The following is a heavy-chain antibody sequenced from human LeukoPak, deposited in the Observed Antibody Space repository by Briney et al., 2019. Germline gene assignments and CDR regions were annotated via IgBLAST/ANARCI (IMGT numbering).Heavy chain of an antibody. V-gene: IGHV1-18*01. J-gene: IGHJ4*02. Sequence: ASVKASCKASGYTFTSYGISWVRQAPGQGLEWMGWISAYNGNTNYAQKLQGRVTMTTDTSTSTAYTELRSLRSDDTAVYYCARPYYDSSAPPYDYWGQGTLVTVSS. CDR3: ARPYYDSSAPPYDY. CDR2: ISAYNGNT. D-gene: IGHD3-22*01. CDR1: GYTFTSYG.